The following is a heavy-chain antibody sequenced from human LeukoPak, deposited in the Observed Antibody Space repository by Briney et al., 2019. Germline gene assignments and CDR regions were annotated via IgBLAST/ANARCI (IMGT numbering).Heavy chain of an antibody. CDR1: GYTFTTYD. D-gene: IGHD3-10*01. J-gene: IGHJ3*02. V-gene: IGHV1-2*02. CDR3: ATSSDYYGSGSHDAFDI. CDR2: INPNSGGT. Sequence: GASVRVSCKASGYTFTTYDINWVRQAPGQGLEWMGWINPNSGGTNYAQKFQGRVTMTRDTSISTAYMELSRLRSDDTAVYYCATSSDYYGSGSHDAFDIRGQGTMVTVSS.